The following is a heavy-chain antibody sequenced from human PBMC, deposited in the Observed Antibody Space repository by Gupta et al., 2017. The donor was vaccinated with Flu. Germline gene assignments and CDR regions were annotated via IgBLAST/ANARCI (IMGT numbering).Heavy chain of an antibody. CDR3: ATVTTGC. D-gene: IGHD4-17*01. CDR1: GFTFSTSY. CDR2: FNADGSST. V-gene: IGHV3-74*03. Sequence: EVQLVESGGGLVQPGGSMRLSCAASGFTFSTSYLQWVRQAPGKGLVWVSRFNADGSSTTYADSVKGRFTISRDNAKNTLYLQMNSLGADDTAVYYCATVTTGCWGQGTLVTVSS. J-gene: IGHJ4*02.